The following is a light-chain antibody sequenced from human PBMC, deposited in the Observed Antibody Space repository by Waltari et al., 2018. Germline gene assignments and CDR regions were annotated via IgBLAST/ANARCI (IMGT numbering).Light chain of an antibody. CDR1: QDINNY. CDR2: EAS. V-gene: IGKV1-33*01. J-gene: IGKJ3*01. Sequence: DIQMTQSPSSLSASVGDRVTITCKASQDINNYLNWYQQKPGKAPKLLIYEASDLELGVPSRFSGSGSATDFTLTISSLQPEDVGTYYCQQYDNVPLTFGPGTKVDIK. CDR3: QQYDNVPLT.